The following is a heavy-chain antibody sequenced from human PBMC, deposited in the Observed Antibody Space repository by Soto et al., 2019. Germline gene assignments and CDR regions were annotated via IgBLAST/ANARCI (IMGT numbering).Heavy chain of an antibody. D-gene: IGHD1-7*01. CDR2: TYYRSNWYN. CDR3: ATGITGNTAAGTFEC. CDR1: VYSVSSNRAA. Sequence: SQTLSLTCAISVYSVSSNRAAWDWIRQCRSRGLEWLGRTYYRSNWYNDYAVSVKSRITINTDTSKNQFYLQLNSVTPEYSAVYSCATGITGNTAAGTFECWGQGSMVTASS. J-gene: IGHJ4*02. V-gene: IGHV6-1*01.